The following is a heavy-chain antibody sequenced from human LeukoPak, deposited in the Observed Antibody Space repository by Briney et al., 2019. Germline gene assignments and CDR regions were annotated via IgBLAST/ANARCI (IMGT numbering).Heavy chain of an antibody. CDR3: ARDYYDSSGYRDY. J-gene: IGHJ4*02. CDR2: IIPIFGTA. Sequence: GASVKVSCKASGGTFSSYAISWVRQAPGQGLEWMGGIIPIFGTANYAQKFQGRVTITADESTSTAYMELSRLRSDATAVYYCARDYYDSSGYRDYWGQGTLVTVSS. D-gene: IGHD3-22*01. CDR1: GGTFSSYA. V-gene: IGHV1-69*13.